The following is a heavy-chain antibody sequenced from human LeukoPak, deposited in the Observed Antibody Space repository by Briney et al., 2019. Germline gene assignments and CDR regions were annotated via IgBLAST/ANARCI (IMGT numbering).Heavy chain of an antibody. J-gene: IGHJ4*02. Sequence: GGSLRLSCAASGFTFSSYVGSWVRQAPGKGLEWVSAISNSGGSTYYADSVKGRFTISRDNSKSTLYLQMNSLRAEDTAVYYCANEGGTMLRGDLDYWGQGTLVTVSS. V-gene: IGHV3-23*01. CDR3: ANEGGTMLRGDLDY. CDR1: GFTFSSYV. CDR2: ISNSGGST. D-gene: IGHD3-10*01.